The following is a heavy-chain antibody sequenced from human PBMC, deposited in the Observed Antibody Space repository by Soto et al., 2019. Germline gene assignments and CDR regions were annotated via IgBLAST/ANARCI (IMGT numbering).Heavy chain of an antibody. CDR2: ISGSGGRT. Sequence: GGSLRLSCAASGFSFSSYAMTWVRQGPGKGLEWVSVISGSGGRTYYADSVKGRFTISRDNSKTTLHLQMNSLRAEDTAVYYCAKAQSMVRGEDYYYYGVDVWGQGTTVTVSS. CDR3: AKAQSMVRGEDYYYYGVDV. V-gene: IGHV3-23*01. CDR1: GFSFSSYA. D-gene: IGHD3-10*01. J-gene: IGHJ6*02.